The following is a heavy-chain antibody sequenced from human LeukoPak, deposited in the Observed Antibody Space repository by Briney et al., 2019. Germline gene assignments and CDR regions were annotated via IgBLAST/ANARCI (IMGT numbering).Heavy chain of an antibody. D-gene: IGHD2-15*01. CDR2: MYHTGST. CDR3: ARHRSSGGSRRHYYYGMDV. Sequence: SQTLSLTCAVSGGSISSGGYSWSWIRQPPGKGLEWIGYMYHTGSTYYNPSLTSRVTVSVDTSKDQFSLKLTSVTAADTAVYYCARHRSSGGSRRHYYYGMDVWGQGTTVIVSS. V-gene: IGHV4-30-2*01. CDR1: GGSISSGGYS. J-gene: IGHJ6*02.